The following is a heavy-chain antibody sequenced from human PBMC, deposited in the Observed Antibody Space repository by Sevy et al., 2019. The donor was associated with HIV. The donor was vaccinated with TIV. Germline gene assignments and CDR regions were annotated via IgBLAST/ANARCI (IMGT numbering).Heavy chain of an antibody. J-gene: IGHJ4*02. CDR1: GFTFSDYY. CDR2: ISSASTHI. V-gene: IGHV3-11*05. D-gene: IGHD6-13*01. Sequence: GGSLRLSCPASGFTFSDYYMTWIRQAPGKGLEWVSYISSASTHINYADSVKGRFTIPRDNAKNSLYLQMNSLRAEDTAVYYCAKDSRVYSSSHFDYWGQGTLVTVSS. CDR3: AKDSRVYSSSHFDY.